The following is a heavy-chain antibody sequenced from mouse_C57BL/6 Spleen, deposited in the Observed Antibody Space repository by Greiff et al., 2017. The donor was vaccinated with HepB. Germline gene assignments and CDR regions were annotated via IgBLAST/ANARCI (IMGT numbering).Heavy chain of an antibody. CDR3: ARGDYGSSYAWFAY. Sequence: VKLQESGAELVKPGASVKISCKASGYAFSSYWMNWVKQRPGKGLEWIGQIYPGDGDTNYNGKFKGKATLTADKSSSTAYMQLSSLTSEDSAVYFCARGDYGSSYAWFAYWGQGTLVTVSA. V-gene: IGHV1-80*01. CDR2: IYPGDGDT. J-gene: IGHJ3*01. CDR1: GYAFSSYW. D-gene: IGHD1-1*01.